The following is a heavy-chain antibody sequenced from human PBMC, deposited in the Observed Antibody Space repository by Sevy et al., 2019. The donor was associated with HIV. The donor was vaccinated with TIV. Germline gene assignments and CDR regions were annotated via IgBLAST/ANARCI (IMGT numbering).Heavy chain of an antibody. CDR2: IGYDGSNK. J-gene: IGHJ6*02. CDR1: GFTFSSYG. D-gene: IGHD6-6*01. CDR3: AREGSGYSSSFRDTSPYYYYGMDV. Sequence: GGSLRLSCAASGFTFSSYGMHWVRQAPGKGLEWVAGIGYDGSNKYYADSVKGRFTISSDNSKNTLYLQMNSLRAEDTAVYYCAREGSGYSSSFRDTSPYYYYGMDVWGQGTTVTVSS. V-gene: IGHV3-33*01.